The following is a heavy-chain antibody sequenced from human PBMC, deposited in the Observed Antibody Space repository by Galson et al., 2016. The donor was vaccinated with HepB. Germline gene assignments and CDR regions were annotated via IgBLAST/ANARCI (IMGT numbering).Heavy chain of an antibody. D-gene: IGHD2-2*01. V-gene: IGHV5-51*01. CDR1: GYRFTNSW. CDR3: ARRNVGKPADRRGDYHYYGMDV. Sequence: QSGAEVKKPGESLKISCKASGYRFTNSWIAWVRQMPGKGLEWMGMIDPADSDTRYSPSFQGQVTISADKSISTAYLQWSSLKASDSAMYYCARRNVGKPADRRGDYHYYGMDVRGQGTTVIVSS. CDR2: IDPADSDT. J-gene: IGHJ6*02.